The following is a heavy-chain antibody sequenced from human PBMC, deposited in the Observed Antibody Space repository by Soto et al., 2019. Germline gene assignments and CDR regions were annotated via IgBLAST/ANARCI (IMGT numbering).Heavy chain of an antibody. D-gene: IGHD6-13*01. CDR3: AKLGAIAASDY. Sequence: GGSLRLSCAASGFTFSSYSMNWVRQAPGKGLEWVSSISSSSSYIYYADSVKGRFTISRDNSKNSLYLQMNSLRAEDTAVYYGAKLGAIAASDYWGQGTLVTVSS. V-gene: IGHV3-21*04. CDR1: GFTFSSYS. J-gene: IGHJ4*02. CDR2: ISSSSSYI.